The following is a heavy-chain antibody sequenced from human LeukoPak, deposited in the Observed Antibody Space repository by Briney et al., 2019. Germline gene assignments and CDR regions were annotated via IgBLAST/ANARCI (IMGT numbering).Heavy chain of an antibody. J-gene: IGHJ4*02. D-gene: IGHD6-13*01. CDR1: GFTFTNYW. CDR3: ARWGSTIAAAGSDY. Sequence: GSLRLSCAASGFTFTNYWMSWVRQAPGKGLELVANIKQDRSEKYYVDSVKGRFTISRDNAKNSLYLQMNSLRAEDTAVYYCARWGSTIAAAGSDYWGQGTLVTVSS. V-gene: IGHV3-7*01. CDR2: IKQDRSEK.